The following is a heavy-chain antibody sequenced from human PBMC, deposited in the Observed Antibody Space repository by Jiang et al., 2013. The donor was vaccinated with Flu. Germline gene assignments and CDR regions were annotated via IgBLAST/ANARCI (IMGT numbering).Heavy chain of an antibody. CDR3: ARDWLRIAVAGIGGFFDY. Sequence: GAEVKKPGASVKVSCQASGYTFTNYGISWVRQAPGQGLEWMGWISTYNDNTKYAQKFQGRVALTIDTSTSTAYMELRSLRSDDTAVYYCARDWLRIAVAGIGGFFDYWGQGTLVTVSS. D-gene: IGHD6-19*01. J-gene: IGHJ4*02. CDR1: GYTFTNYG. V-gene: IGHV1-18*01. CDR2: ISTYNDNT.